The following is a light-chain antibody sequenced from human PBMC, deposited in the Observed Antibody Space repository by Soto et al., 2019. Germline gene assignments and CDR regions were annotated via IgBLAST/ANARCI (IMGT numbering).Light chain of an antibody. Sequence: DIVLTQSPGTLSLSPGERATLSCRASQSVSSNYFAWYQQKPGQAPRILIYGVSSRATGIPARFSGSGSGTDFNLTISRLEPEDFAVYYCEKYGSSPRTCGQGTKVDIK. CDR1: QSVSSNY. CDR3: EKYGSSPRT. CDR2: GVS. J-gene: IGKJ1*01. V-gene: IGKV3-20*01.